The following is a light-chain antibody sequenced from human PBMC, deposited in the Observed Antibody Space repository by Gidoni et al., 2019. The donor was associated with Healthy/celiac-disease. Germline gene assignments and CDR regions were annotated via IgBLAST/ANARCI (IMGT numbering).Light chain of an antibody. V-gene: IGKV3-20*01. CDR1: QSVSSSY. Sequence: EIVLTQSPGTLPLSPGERATLSCRASQSVSSSYLAWYQQKPGQAPRLLIYGASSRATGIPDRFSGSGSGTDFTLTISRLDPEDFAVYYCQQYGSSPYTFXXXTKLEIK. J-gene: IGKJ2*01. CDR2: GAS. CDR3: QQYGSSPYT.